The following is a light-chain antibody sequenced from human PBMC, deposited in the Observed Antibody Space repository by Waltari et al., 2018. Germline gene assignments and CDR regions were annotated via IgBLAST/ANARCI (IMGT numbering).Light chain of an antibody. CDR2: DAS. V-gene: IGKV1-5*01. CDR3: QQYNIYSPQA. CDR1: QTIDNY. J-gene: IGKJ1*01. Sequence: DIQMTQSPSTLPASVGDRVTITCRASQTIDNYLAWYKQKPGEAPKVMIYDASTLETGVPSRFSGSGFGTDFSLTISSLQPDDFATYWCQQYNIYSPQAFGQGTKVEVK.